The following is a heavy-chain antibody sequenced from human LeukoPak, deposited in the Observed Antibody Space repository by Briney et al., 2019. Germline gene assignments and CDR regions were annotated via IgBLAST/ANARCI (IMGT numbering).Heavy chain of an antibody. V-gene: IGHV3-7*01. CDR2: IKQDGAEK. CDR3: ARGGGHLGF. D-gene: IGHD3-10*01. J-gene: IGHJ4*02. CDR1: GFTFSDSW. Sequence: GGSLRLSCAASGFTFSDSWMSWVRQAPGKGLEWVANIKQDGAEKYYVDSVKGRFTISRDNAKNSLPLQMSGLRDDDTAVYYCARGGGHLGFWGQGTLVIVSS.